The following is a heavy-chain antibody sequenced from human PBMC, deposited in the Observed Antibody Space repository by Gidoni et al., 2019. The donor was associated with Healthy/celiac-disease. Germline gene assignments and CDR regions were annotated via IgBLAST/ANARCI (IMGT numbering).Heavy chain of an antibody. J-gene: IGHJ4*02. D-gene: IGHD1-1*01. Sequence: EVQLLESGGGLVQPGGSLRLSCAASGSTFSSYAMSWVRQAPGKGLEWVAAISGSGGSTYYADSVKGRFTISRDNSKNTLYLQMNSLRAEDTAVYYCAKGVSYTQGQFDYWGQGTLVTVSS. CDR1: GSTFSSYA. V-gene: IGHV3-23*01. CDR3: AKGVSYTQGQFDY. CDR2: ISGSGGST.